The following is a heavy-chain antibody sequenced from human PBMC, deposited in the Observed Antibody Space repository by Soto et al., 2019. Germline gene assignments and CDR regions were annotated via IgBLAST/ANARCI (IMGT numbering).Heavy chain of an antibody. J-gene: IGHJ4*02. V-gene: IGHV3-49*03. D-gene: IGHD3-3*01. CDR1: GFTIGDYA. CDR3: TRCRPRHYDFWSLPDY. CDR2: IRSKAYGGTT. Sequence: GGSLRLSCPASGFTIGDYAMSWFRQAPGKGLEWVGFIRSKAYGGTTEYAASVKGRFTISRDDSKSIAYLQMNSLKTEDTAVYYCTRCRPRHYDFWSLPDYWGQGTLVTVSS.